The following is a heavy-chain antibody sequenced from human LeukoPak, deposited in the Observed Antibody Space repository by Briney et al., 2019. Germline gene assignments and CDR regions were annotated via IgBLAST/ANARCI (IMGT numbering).Heavy chain of an antibody. J-gene: IGHJ4*02. D-gene: IGHD3-10*01. CDR3: AQDRTSGIPFDD. CDR2: ITGSGSNT. Sequence: GGSLRLSCAASGFTFSSYALSWVRQAPGKGLEWVSTITGSGSNTYYADSVKGRFTISRDNSKKTLDLQMNSLRAEDTARYYCAQDRTSGIPFDDWGKGTLVTVST. V-gene: IGHV3-23*01. CDR1: GFTFSSYA.